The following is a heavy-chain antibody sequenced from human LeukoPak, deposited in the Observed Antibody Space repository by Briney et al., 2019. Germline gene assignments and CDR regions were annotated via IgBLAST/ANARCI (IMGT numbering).Heavy chain of an antibody. J-gene: IGHJ4*02. D-gene: IGHD3-10*01. Sequence: GESLKISCKGSGYTFTSYWIGWVRQMPGKGLEWMGIMYLADSDTRYSPSFQGQVTISADKSISTAYLQWSSLKASDTAMYYCARADYYGSGSYSYWGQGTLVTVSS. CDR3: ARADYYGSGSYSY. CDR2: MYLADSDT. CDR1: GYTFTSYW. V-gene: IGHV5-51*01.